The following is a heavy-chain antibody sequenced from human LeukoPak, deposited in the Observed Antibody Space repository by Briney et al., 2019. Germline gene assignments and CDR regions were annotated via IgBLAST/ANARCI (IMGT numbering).Heavy chain of an antibody. V-gene: IGHV4-34*01. Sequence: SETLSLTCAVYGVSFSGYYWSWIRQPPGKGLEWIGEINHSGSTNYNPSLKSRVTISVDTSKNQFSLKLSSVTAADTAVYYCARDYGTPMGAAPLDYWGQGTLVTVSS. CDR1: GVSFSGYY. CDR2: INHSGST. D-gene: IGHD1-1*01. J-gene: IGHJ4*02. CDR3: ARDYGTPMGAAPLDY.